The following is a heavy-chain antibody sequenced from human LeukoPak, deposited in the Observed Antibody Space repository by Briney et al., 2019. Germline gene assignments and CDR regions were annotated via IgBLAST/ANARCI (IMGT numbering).Heavy chain of an antibody. J-gene: IGHJ4*02. CDR1: GFTFSSYA. V-gene: IGHV3-30-3*01. CDR2: ISYDGSNK. CDR3: ARANCSSTSCYIPADY. D-gene: IGHD2-2*02. Sequence: RRSLRLSCAASGFTFSSYAMHWVRQAPGKGLEWVAVISYDGSNKYYADSVKGRFTISRDNSKNTLYLQMNSLRAEDTAVYYCARANCSSTSCYIPADYWGQGTLVTVSS.